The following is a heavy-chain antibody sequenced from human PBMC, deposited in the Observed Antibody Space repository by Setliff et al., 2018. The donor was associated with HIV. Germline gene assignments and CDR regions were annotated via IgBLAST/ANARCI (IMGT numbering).Heavy chain of an antibody. V-gene: IGHV4-31*03. CDR3: ARDPAPSSSASYFQH. J-gene: IGHJ1*01. Sequence: SETLSLTCTVSGGSISSGGYYWSWIRQHPGKGLEWIGHIYYTEITYYNPSLRSRLTISVDTSKNQFSLKLSSVTAADTAVYYCARDPAPSSSASYFQHWGQGTPVTVSS. CDR1: GGSISSGGYY. CDR2: IYYTEIT. D-gene: IGHD6-6*01.